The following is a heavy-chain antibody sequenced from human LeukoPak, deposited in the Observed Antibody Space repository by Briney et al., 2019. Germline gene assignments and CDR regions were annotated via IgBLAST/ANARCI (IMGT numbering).Heavy chain of an antibody. CDR2: INTDTGNP. J-gene: IGHJ3*02. V-gene: IGHV7-4-1*02. D-gene: IGHD6-13*01. Sequence: ASVKVSCKASGYTFTDYAVNWVRQAPGQGLEWMGWINTDTGNPTYAQGFTGRFVFSLDTSVTTAYLQISSLKAEDTAVYYCASDPVTGYSSSWYEGAFDIWGQGTMVTVSS. CDR1: GYTFTDYA. CDR3: ASDPVTGYSSSWYEGAFDI.